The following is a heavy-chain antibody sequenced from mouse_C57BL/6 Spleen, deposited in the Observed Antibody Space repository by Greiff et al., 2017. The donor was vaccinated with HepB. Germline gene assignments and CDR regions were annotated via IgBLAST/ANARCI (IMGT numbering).Heavy chain of an antibody. Sequence: QVQLQQSGAELARPGASVKLSCKASGYTFTSYGISWVKQRTGQGLEWIGEIYPRSGNTYYNEKFKGKATMTEDKSSRTAYMELRSLTSEDSAVYFCARDLPNYYGSSYGFAYWGQGTLVTVSA. CDR3: ARDLPNYYGSSYGFAY. J-gene: IGHJ3*01. D-gene: IGHD1-1*01. CDR1: GYTFTSYG. CDR2: IYPRSGNT. V-gene: IGHV1-81*01.